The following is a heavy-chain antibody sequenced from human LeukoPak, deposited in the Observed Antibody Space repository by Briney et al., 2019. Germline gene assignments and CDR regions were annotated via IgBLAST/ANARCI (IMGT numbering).Heavy chain of an antibody. CDR2: IYYSGST. CDR3: ARHGSGSFDY. CDR1: GGSISSYY. Sequence: SVTLSLTCTVSGGSISSYYWSWIRQPSGKGLEWIGYIYYSGSTNYNPSLKSRVTISVDTSKNQFSPKLSSVTAADTAVYYCARHGSGSFDYWGQGTLVTASS. J-gene: IGHJ4*02. D-gene: IGHD3-10*01. V-gene: IGHV4-59*08.